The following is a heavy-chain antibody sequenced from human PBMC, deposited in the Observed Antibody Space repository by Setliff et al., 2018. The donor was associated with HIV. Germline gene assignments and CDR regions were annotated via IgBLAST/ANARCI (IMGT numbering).Heavy chain of an antibody. V-gene: IGHV4-4*08. CDR1: GGSISSYY. CDR3: ARDYSGWYYFDC. Sequence: SETLSLTCTVSGGSISSYYWSWIRLPPGKGLEWIGYIYTSGITNYNPSRKSRVTMSVDTSKNQFSLKLSSVTAADTAVYYCARDYSGWYYFDCWGQGTLVTVSS. CDR2: IYTSGIT. J-gene: IGHJ4*02. D-gene: IGHD6-19*01.